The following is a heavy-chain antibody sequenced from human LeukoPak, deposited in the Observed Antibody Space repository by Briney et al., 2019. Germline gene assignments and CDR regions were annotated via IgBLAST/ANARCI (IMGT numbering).Heavy chain of an antibody. J-gene: IGHJ6*02. D-gene: IGHD2-2*01. Sequence: PSQTLSLTCAVSGGSISSGGYYWSWIRQPPGKGLEWIGEINHSGSTNYNPSLKSRVTISVDTSKNQFSLKLSSVTAADTAVYYCARARIVVVPAARIYYYYGMDVWGQGTTVTVSS. CDR3: ARARIVVVPAARIYYYYGMDV. CDR2: INHSGST. V-gene: IGHV4-30-2*01. CDR1: GGSISSGGYY.